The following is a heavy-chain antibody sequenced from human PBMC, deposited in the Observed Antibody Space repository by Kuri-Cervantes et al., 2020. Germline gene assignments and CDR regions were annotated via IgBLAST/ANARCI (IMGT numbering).Heavy chain of an antibody. D-gene: IGHD6-13*01. V-gene: IGHV3-21*01. CDR3: ARGQQLGYYYGMDV. J-gene: IGHJ6*02. CDR2: ISSSSSYI. Sequence: GESLKISCAASGFTFSSYWMHWVRQAPGKGLEWVSSISSSSSYIYYADSVKGRFTISRDNAKNSLYLQMNSLRADDTAVYYCARGQQLGYYYGMDVWGQGTTVTVSS. CDR1: GFTFSSYW.